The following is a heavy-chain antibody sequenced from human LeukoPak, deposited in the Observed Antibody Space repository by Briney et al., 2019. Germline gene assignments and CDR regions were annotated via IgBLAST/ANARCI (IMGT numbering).Heavy chain of an antibody. CDR2: IYYSGST. D-gene: IGHD6-13*01. J-gene: IGHJ4*02. V-gene: IGHV4-59*01. Sequence: SETLSLTCTVSGGSISSYYWSWIRQPPGKGLEWIGYIYYSGSTNYNPSLKSRVTISVDTSKNQFSLKLSSVTAADTAVYYCARRASDSNTFDYWGQGTLVTVSS. CDR3: ARRASDSNTFDY. CDR1: GGSISSYY.